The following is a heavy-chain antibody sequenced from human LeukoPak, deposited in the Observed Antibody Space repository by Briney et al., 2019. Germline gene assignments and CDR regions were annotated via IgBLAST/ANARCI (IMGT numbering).Heavy chain of an antibody. D-gene: IGHD3-22*01. Sequence: PSETLSLTCAVYGGSFSGYYWSWIRQPAGKGLEWIGRIHTSGSTNYNSSLKSRVTMSVDMSKNQFSLKLSSVTAADTAVYYCARDQYYYDSSGYYRFDYWGQGTLVTVSS. CDR1: GGSFSGYY. V-gene: IGHV4-4*07. CDR3: ARDQYYYDSSGYYRFDY. J-gene: IGHJ4*02. CDR2: IHTSGST.